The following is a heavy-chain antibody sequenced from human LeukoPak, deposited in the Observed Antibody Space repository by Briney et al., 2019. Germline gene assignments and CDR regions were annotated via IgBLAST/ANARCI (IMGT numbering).Heavy chain of an antibody. J-gene: IGHJ5*02. CDR2: MDKETNLYAT. CDR3: TRDSGTYNWFDP. CDR1: GFTVGSNY. V-gene: IGHV3-73*01. D-gene: IGHD1-26*01. Sequence: GGSLRLSCAASGFTVGSNYMTWVRQSSGKGLEWIGHMDKETNLYATALAASVKGRFTVSRDDSKNTAYLHMNSLKTEDTALYYCTRDSGTYNWFDPWGQGTLVTVSS.